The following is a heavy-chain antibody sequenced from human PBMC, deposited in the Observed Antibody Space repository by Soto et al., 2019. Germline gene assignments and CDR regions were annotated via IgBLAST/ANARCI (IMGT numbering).Heavy chain of an antibody. Sequence: GGSLRLSCAASGFTFSSYGMHWVRQAPGKGLEWVAVISYDGSNKYYADSVKGRFTISRDNSKNTLYLQMNSLRAEDTAVYYCAKDRGAGYCSGGSCYYYYYGMDVWGQGTTVTVSS. J-gene: IGHJ6*02. D-gene: IGHD2-15*01. CDR1: GFTFSSYG. V-gene: IGHV3-30*18. CDR3: AKDRGAGYCSGGSCYYYYYGMDV. CDR2: ISYDGSNK.